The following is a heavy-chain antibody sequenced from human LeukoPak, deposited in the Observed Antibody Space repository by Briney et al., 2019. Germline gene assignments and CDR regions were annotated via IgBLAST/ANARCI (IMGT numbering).Heavy chain of an antibody. D-gene: IGHD3-22*01. V-gene: IGHV3-15*01. CDR3: TTVESMIVVVITLNYYYGMDV. J-gene: IGHJ6*02. Sequence: PGGSLRLSCAASGFTFSNAWMSWVRQAPGKGLEWVGRIKSKTDGGTTDYAAPVKGRFTISRDDSKNTLYLQMNSLKTEDTAVYYCTTVESMIVVVITLNYYYGMDVWGQGTTVTVSS. CDR1: GFTFSNAW. CDR2: IKSKTDGGTT.